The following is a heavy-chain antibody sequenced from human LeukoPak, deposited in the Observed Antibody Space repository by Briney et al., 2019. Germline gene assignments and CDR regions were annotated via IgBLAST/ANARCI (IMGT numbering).Heavy chain of an antibody. CDR3: VRPIRGYSFDYYDY. Sequence: KPSETLSLTCTVSGGSISSSSYYWGWIRQPPGKGLEWIGCIHYSGSTNYNPSLKSRVTMSVDTSKNQFSLKLTSVTAADTAVYYCVRPIRGYSFDYYDYWGQGTLVTVSS. D-gene: IGHD5-18*01. CDR2: IHYSGST. V-gene: IGHV4-39*07. J-gene: IGHJ4*02. CDR1: GGSISSSSYY.